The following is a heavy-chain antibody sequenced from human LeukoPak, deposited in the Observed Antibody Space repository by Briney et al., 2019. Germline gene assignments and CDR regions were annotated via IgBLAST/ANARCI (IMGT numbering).Heavy chain of an antibody. CDR3: ARGYCSGGSCWFDY. J-gene: IGHJ4*02. D-gene: IGHD2-15*01. CDR1: GYSISSGYY. Sequence: PSETLSLTCAVSGYSISSGYYWGWIRQPLGKGLEWIGSIYHSGSTYYNPSLKSRVTISVDTSKNQFSLKLSSVTAADTAVYYCARGYCSGGSCWFDYWGQGTLVTVSS. V-gene: IGHV4-38-2*01. CDR2: IYHSGST.